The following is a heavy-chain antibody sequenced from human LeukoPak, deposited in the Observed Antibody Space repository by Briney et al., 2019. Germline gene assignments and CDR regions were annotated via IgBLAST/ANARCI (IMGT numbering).Heavy chain of an antibody. D-gene: IGHD6-13*01. CDR3: ANTRIAAAGRTEVGY. J-gene: IGHJ4*02. Sequence: GGSLRLSCAASGFTFSSYWMSWVRQAPGKGLEWVASIKPGGSANYYVDSVKGRFTISRANAKHSLYLQMNVLRADDTAVYYCANTRIAAAGRTEVGYWGQGPLVTVSS. CDR2: IKPGGSAN. CDR1: GFTFSSYW. V-gene: IGHV3-7*03.